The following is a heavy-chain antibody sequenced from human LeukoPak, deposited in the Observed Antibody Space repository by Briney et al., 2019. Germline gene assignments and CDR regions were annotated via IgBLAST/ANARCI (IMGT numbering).Heavy chain of an antibody. CDR2: INHSGST. J-gene: IGHJ4*02. D-gene: IGHD4-11*01. V-gene: IGHV4-34*01. CDR3: ARVMTTVTPRFDY. CDR1: GGSFSGYY. Sequence: SETLSLTCAVYGGSFSGYYWSWIRQPPGKGLEWIGEINHSGSTNYNPSLKSRVTISVDTPKNQFSLKLSSVTAADTAVYYCARVMTTVTPRFDYWGQGTLVTVSS.